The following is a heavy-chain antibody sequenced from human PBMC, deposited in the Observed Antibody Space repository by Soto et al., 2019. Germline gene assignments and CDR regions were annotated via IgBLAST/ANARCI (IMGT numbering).Heavy chain of an antibody. CDR1: GFNLSDFY. CDR2: ISATGETI. CDR3: ASQLQGSRRKYYFHF. D-gene: IGHD1-26*01. V-gene: IGHV3-11*01. Sequence: QVQLVESGGALVKPGGSLRLSCAASGFNLSDFYISWIRQAPGKGLEWVSFISATGETIYYAESVKGRFTISRDNAQKSLVLQMNSLRDEDTAIYYCASQLQGSRRKYYFHFWGQGTLVTVSS. J-gene: IGHJ4*02.